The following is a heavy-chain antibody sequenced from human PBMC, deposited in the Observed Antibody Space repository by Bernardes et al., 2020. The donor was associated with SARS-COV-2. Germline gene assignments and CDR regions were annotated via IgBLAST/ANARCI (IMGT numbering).Heavy chain of an antibody. CDR1: GFTFSSYG. Sequence: GGSLRLSCEASGFTFSSYGMHWVRQAPGKGLEWVAVISYDGSNQYYADSVKGRFTISRDNSKYTLFLQMNSLRAEDTAVYYCAKDGRRVAEYYFDYWGQGTLVTVSS. J-gene: IGHJ4*02. V-gene: IGHV3-30*18. CDR2: ISYDGSNQ. D-gene: IGHD6-19*01. CDR3: AKDGRRVAEYYFDY.